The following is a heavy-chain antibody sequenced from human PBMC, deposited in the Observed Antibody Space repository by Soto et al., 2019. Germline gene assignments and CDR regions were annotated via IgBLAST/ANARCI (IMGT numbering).Heavy chain of an antibody. CDR2: ISNDGSNK. J-gene: IGHJ4*02. D-gene: IGHD3-10*01. V-gene: IGHV3-30*04. Sequence: QVQLVESGGGVVQPGRSLRLSCAASGFSFSSYAIHWVRQAPGKRLEWVAVISNDGSNKYYRDSEKGRFTSSRDKSQNTLYLQMNSLTAEDTAVYYCAKASGVRGANDYWGQGTLVTVSS. CDR3: AKASGVRGANDY. CDR1: GFSFSSYA.